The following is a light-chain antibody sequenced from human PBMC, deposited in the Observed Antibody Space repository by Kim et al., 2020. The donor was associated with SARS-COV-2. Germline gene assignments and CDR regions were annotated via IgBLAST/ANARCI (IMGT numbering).Light chain of an antibody. J-gene: IGKJ4*01. CDR2: LGS. V-gene: IGKV2-28*01. CDR1: PSLLHSNGYNY. Sequence: PASISCRSSPSLLHSNGYNYLHWYLQKPGQSPPLLIYLGSNRASGVPDRFSGSGSGTDFTLKISRVEAEDVGVYYCMQALQTPLTFGGGTKVDIK. CDR3: MQALQTPLT.